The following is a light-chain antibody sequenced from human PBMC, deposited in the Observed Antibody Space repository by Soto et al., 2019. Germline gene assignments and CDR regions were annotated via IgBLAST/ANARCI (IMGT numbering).Light chain of an antibody. CDR2: GAS. V-gene: IGKV3-20*01. CDR3: QQYGSSHGVT. Sequence: EIVLTQSPGTLSLSPEEKATHSCRASQRVSSSYLAWYQQKPGQAPRLLIYGASSRATGIPDRFSGSGSGTDFTLTISRLEPEDFAVYYCQQYGSSHGVTFGQGTRLEIK. CDR1: QRVSSSY. J-gene: IGKJ5*01.